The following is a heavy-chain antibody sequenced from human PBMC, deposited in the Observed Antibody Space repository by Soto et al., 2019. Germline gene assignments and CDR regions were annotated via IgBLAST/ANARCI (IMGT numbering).Heavy chain of an antibody. CDR2: IYWDDDK. Sequence: QITLKESGPTLVEPTQTLTLTCTFSELSLSTSGVGVGWIRQPPGKALEWLALIYWDDDKRYSPSLKSRLTITTLTSTNQVVLTMTSMDPVQTATYFCVHSHVIRWFGLDSWGQGPLVTVPS. CDR1: ELSLSTSGVG. CDR3: VHSHVIRWFGLDS. V-gene: IGHV2-5*02. D-gene: IGHD3-10*01. J-gene: IGHJ4*02.